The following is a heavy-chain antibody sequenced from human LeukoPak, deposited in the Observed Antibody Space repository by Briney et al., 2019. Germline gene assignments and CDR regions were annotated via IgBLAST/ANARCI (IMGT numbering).Heavy chain of an antibody. V-gene: IGHV3-7*01. J-gene: IGHJ4*02. Sequence: GGSLRLSCAASGFTFSSYWMSWVRQAPGKGLEWVANIKQDGSEKYYVDSVKGRFTISRDNAKNSLYLQMNSLRAEDTAVYYCARDGGSLTGDADYWGQGTLVTVSS. CDR1: GFTFSSYW. D-gene: IGHD7-27*01. CDR2: IKQDGSEK. CDR3: ARDGGSLTGDADY.